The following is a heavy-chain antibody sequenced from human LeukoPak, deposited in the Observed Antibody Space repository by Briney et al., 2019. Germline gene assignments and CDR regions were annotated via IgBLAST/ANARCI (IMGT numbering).Heavy chain of an antibody. J-gene: IGHJ6*02. D-gene: IGHD1-26*01. V-gene: IGHV4-59*08. CDR1: GGSISSYS. CDR3: ARHTWEATAYYYYGMDV. CDR2: IYYSGST. Sequence: SETLSLTCTVSGGSISSYSWSWIRQPPGKGLEWIGYIYYSGSTNYNPSLKSRVTIAVDTSKNQFSLKLSSVTAADTAVYYCARHTWEATAYYYYGMDVWGQGTTVTVSS.